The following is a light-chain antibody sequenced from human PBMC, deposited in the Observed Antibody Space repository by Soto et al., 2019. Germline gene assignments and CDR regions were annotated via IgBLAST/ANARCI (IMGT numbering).Light chain of an antibody. CDR1: QSISSW. J-gene: IGKJ5*01. Sequence: DIQMTQSPSTLSASVGDRVTITCRASQSISSWLAWYQQKPGKAPKLLIYDASSLESGVPSRFSGSGSGTEFPLTISSLQPDDFATYYCKQYNSYPSPFGQGTRLEI. V-gene: IGKV1-5*01. CDR2: DAS. CDR3: KQYNSYPSP.